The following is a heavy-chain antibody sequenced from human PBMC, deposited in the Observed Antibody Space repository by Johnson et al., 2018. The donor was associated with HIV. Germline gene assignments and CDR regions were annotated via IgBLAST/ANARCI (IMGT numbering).Heavy chain of an antibody. CDR1: GFTFSNYG. CDR3: AKVLGEMATFDAFDI. J-gene: IGHJ3*02. V-gene: IGHV3-33*06. Sequence: VQLVESGGGVVQPGRSLRLSCEASGFTFSNYGMHWVRQAPGKGLEWVAVIWFDGSNKYYADSVKGRFTISRDNSKNTLYLQMNSLRAEDTAVYYCAKVLGEMATFDAFDIWGQGAMVTVSS. CDR2: IWFDGSNK. D-gene: IGHD5-24*01.